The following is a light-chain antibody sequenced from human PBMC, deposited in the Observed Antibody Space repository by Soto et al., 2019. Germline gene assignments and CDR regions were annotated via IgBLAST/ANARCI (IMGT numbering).Light chain of an antibody. CDR2: EAS. CDR3: QQANSFPLT. Sequence: DIQMTQSPSSVSASVGDRVTITCRASQGVNTWLAWYQKKPGKAPELLVYEASSLHSGVPSRFSGSGSGTDFTLTISSLQPKDFATYYCQQANSFPLTFGGGTKVEVQ. CDR1: QGVNTW. V-gene: IGKV1-12*01. J-gene: IGKJ4*01.